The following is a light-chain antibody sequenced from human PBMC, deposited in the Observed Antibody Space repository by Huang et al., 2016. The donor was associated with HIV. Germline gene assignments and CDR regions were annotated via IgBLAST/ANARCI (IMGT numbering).Light chain of an antibody. CDR2: DAS. V-gene: IGKV3-11*01. CDR1: QSLSSY. CDR3: QHRTYWPGIT. J-gene: IGKJ5*01. Sequence: EIVLTQSPGTLSLSPGERATLSCRASQSLSSYLAWFQQKPGQSPRLLIYDASNRATGVPARVSGSGSGTDFTLTISSLEPEDFAVYYCQHRTYWPGITFGQGTRLEIK.